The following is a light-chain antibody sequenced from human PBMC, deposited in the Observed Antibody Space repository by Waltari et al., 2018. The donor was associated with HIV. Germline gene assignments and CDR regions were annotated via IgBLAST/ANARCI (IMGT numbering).Light chain of an antibody. Sequence: QLVLTQSPSASASLGGSVKLTCTLDSGHTSYGIAWHQQQPEEGPRYLMRVTSDGSHYKGDGIPDRFSGSSFGAERYLTISSLQSEDEAVYYCQTWGAGDHVFGGGTKLTVL. CDR2: VTSDGSH. CDR1: SGHTSYG. J-gene: IGLJ2*01. V-gene: IGLV4-69*01. CDR3: QTWGAGDHV.